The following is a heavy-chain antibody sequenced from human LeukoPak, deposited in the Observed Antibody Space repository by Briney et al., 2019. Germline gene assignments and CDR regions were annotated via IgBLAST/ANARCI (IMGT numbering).Heavy chain of an antibody. J-gene: IGHJ6*03. Sequence: PSETLSLTCSVSGGSISSSSYYWGWIRQPPGKGLEWIGSIYYSGSTYYNPSLKSRVTISVDTSKNQFSLKLSSVTAADTAVYYCARVVKNYYYYYMDVWGKGTTVTVSS. CDR2: IYYSGST. D-gene: IGHD3-22*01. CDR3: ARVVKNYYYYYMDV. CDR1: GGSISSSSYY. V-gene: IGHV4-39*07.